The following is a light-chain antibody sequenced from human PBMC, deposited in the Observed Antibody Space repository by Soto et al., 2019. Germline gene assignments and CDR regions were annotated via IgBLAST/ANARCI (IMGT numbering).Light chain of an antibody. CDR3: QQYAYWPET. Sequence: DIVLTQSPGTLSLSPGERATLSCRTNQSGSSNLAWYQQKPGQAPRLLIYGASTRATGIPARFSGSGSGTNFTLAISSLQSEDFAVYYCQQYAYWPETFGQGTKVDIK. J-gene: IGKJ1*01. V-gene: IGKV3-15*01. CDR1: QSGSSN. CDR2: GAS.